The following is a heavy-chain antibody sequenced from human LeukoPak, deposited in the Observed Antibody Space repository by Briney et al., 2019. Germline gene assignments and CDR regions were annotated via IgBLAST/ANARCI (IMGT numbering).Heavy chain of an antibody. J-gene: IGHJ4*02. CDR3: ARDVIEYSSSSNYFGY. Sequence: ASVKVSCKASGGTFSTYAISWVRQAPGQGLEWMGGIIPIFGPANYAQKFQGRVTITADESTTTAYMEVSSLRSEDTAMYYYARDVIEYSSSSNYFGYWGQGTLVTVSS. D-gene: IGHD6-6*01. V-gene: IGHV1-69*13. CDR1: GGTFSTYA. CDR2: IIPIFGPA.